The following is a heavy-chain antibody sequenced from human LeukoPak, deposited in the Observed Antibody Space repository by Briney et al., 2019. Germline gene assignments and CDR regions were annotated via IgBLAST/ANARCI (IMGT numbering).Heavy chain of an antibody. J-gene: IGHJ4*02. CDR2: IIPIFGTA. V-gene: IGHV1-69*05. CDR1: GGTFSSYA. D-gene: IGHD5-24*01. Sequence: SVKVSCKASGGTFSSYAISWVRQAPGQGLEWMGRIIPIFGTANYAQKFQGRVTITTDESTSTAYMELSSLRSEDTAVYYCARDRGWLQTYYFDYWGQGTLVTVCS. CDR3: ARDRGWLQTYYFDY.